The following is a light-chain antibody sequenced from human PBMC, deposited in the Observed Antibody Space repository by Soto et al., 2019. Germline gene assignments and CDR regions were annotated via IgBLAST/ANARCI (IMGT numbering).Light chain of an antibody. Sequence: EIVMTQSPAHMSVSPGERATLSCRASQSISSNLAWYQQRPGQAPRLLIYAASTRATGIPVRFSGSGSGTEFTLTISSLQSEDFAVYYCQQHNNWQWTFVQGTKVDIK. V-gene: IGKV3-15*01. CDR1: QSISSN. CDR3: QQHNNWQWT. J-gene: IGKJ1*01. CDR2: AAS.